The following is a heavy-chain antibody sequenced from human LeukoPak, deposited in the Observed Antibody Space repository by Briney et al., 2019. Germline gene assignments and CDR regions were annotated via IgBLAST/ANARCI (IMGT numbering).Heavy chain of an antibody. CDR3: ARDVYSGYDSDAFDI. CDR2: IYYSGST. J-gene: IGHJ3*02. CDR1: GGSISSGGYY. Sequence: PSQTLSLTCTVSGGSISSGGYYWSWIRQHPGKGLEWIGYIYYSGSTYYNPSLKSRVTISVDTSKNQFSLKLSSVTAADTAVYYCARDVYSGYDSDAFDIWGRGTMVTVSS. V-gene: IGHV4-31*03. D-gene: IGHD5-12*01.